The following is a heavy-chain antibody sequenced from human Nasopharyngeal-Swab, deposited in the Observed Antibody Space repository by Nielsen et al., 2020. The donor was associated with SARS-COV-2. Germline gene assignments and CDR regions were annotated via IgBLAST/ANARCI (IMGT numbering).Heavy chain of an antibody. D-gene: IGHD3-10*01. CDR3: AKGSRGMDV. V-gene: IGHV3-23*01. CDR2: IGAGGALT. J-gene: IGHJ6*04. CDR1: GFTFNTYA. Sequence: GGSLRLSCATSGFTFNTYAMSWVRQAPGKGLDWVSGIGAGGALTFYADSVKGRFTISRDNSRNTVFLQLNSLRAEDTAVYYCAKGSRGMDVWGKGTTVTVSP.